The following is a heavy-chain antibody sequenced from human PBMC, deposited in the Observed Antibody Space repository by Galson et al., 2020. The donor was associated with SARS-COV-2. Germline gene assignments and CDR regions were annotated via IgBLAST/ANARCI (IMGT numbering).Heavy chain of an antibody. CDR1: GDSIGRSYSY. V-gene: IGHV4-39*07. CDR2: VYYGGST. CDR3: ARGALTGTALFDY. Sequence: SETLSLTCSVSGDSIGRSYSYWGWIRQAPGKGLEWLASVYYGGSTYYNPSLKSRVTLSVDTSKNHFSLNLTSVTAADAALYYCARGALTGTALFDYWGQGTLVTVSS. J-gene: IGHJ4*02.